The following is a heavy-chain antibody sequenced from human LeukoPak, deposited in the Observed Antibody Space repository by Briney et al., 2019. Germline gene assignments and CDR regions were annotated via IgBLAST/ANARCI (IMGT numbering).Heavy chain of an antibody. Sequence: SETLSLTCAVYGGSFSGYYWSWVRQPPGKGLEWIGEINHSGSTNYNPSLKSRVTISVDTSKNQFSLKLSSVTAADTAVYYCARALRTEWYYYDSSGYYPLDYWGQGTLVTVSS. CDR1: GGSFSGYY. CDR2: INHSGST. J-gene: IGHJ4*02. D-gene: IGHD3-22*01. CDR3: ARALRTEWYYYDSSGYYPLDY. V-gene: IGHV4-34*01.